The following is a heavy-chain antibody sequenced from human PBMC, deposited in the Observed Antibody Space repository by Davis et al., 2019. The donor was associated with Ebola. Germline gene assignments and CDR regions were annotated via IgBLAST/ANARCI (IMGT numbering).Heavy chain of an antibody. V-gene: IGHV3-7*03. J-gene: IGHJ6*02. D-gene: IGHD2/OR15-2a*01. Sequence: PGGSLRLSCEASGFSFSSYWMSWVRQAPGKGLEWVANMKQDGSDIYYVDSVKGRFTISRDNARNSLFLQMNSLRPDDTALYYCAKWGPNIVITPAASRALAVWGQGTTVFVS. CDR3: AKWGPNIVITPAASRALAV. CDR2: MKQDGSDI. CDR1: GFSFSSYW.